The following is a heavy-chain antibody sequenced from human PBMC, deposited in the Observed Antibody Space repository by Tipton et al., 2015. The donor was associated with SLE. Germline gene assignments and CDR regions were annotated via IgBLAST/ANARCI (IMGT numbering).Heavy chain of an antibody. D-gene: IGHD5-12*01. CDR3: ALRWPDTWTTVY. CDR2: INPKIGAT. J-gene: IGHJ4*02. CDR1: GYTFTNYG. V-gene: IGHV1-2*06. Sequence: QLVQSGAEVKKPGASVKISCKASGYTFTNYGVTWVRQAPGQGPEWMGRINPKIGATNYAQRFQGRVTMTRDTSISTAYMELRSLRSDDTAVYYCALRWPDTWTTVYWGQGALVTVSS.